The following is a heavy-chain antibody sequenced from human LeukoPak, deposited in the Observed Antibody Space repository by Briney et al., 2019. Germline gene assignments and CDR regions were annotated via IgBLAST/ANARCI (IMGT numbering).Heavy chain of an antibody. J-gene: IGHJ4*02. CDR2: IYYSGTT. V-gene: IGHV4-59*08. D-gene: IGHD3-3*01. Sequence: SETLSLTCAVSGGSISSFYWSWIRQPPGKGLEWIGYIYYSGTTNYNPSLKSRVTISVDTSRNQFSLKLSSVTAADTAVYYCARVFRLRFLEWLGSYDYWGQGTLVTVSS. CDR1: GGSISSFY. CDR3: ARVFRLRFLEWLGSYDY.